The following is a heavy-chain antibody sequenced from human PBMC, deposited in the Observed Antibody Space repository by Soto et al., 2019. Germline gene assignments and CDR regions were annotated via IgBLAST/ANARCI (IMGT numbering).Heavy chain of an antibody. CDR3: AKVEDSSGYYALSV. Sequence: SETLSLTCTVSGGSISSSSYYWGWIRQPPGKGLEWIGSIYYSGSTYYNPSLKSRVTISVDTSKNQFSLKLSSVTAADTAVYYCAKVEDSSGYYALSVWGQGTLVTVS. CDR1: GGSISSSSYY. CDR2: IYYSGST. V-gene: IGHV4-39*01. D-gene: IGHD3-22*01. J-gene: IGHJ4*02.